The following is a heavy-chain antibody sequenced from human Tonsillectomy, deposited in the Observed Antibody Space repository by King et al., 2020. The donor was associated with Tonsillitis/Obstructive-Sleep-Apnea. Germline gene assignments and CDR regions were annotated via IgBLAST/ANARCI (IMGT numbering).Heavy chain of an antibody. D-gene: IGHD1-26*01. Sequence: VQLVESGGGLVQPGGSLRLSCAPSGFTFSSYWMSWVRQAPGKGLEWVAHINPDGSTEYCVDSGKGRFTISRDNGRNSLYLQLNSLRDEDTAVYYCARDPGWGSFDIWGQGTIITVSS. J-gene: IGHJ3*02. V-gene: IGHV3-7*04. CDR3: ARDPGWGSFDI. CDR1: GFTFSSYW. CDR2: INPDGSTE.